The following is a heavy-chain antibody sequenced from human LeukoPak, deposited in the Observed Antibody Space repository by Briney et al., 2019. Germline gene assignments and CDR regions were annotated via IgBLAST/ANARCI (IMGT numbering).Heavy chain of an antibody. D-gene: IGHD2-21*02. V-gene: IGHV4-61*08. CDR3: ARHLSGSDYCGGDCYRRFDWFDP. Sequence: PSETLSLTCTVSGGSISSGGYYWSWIRQPPGKGLEWIGYIYYSGSTNYNPSLKSRVTISVDTSKNQFSLKLSSVTAADTAVYYCARHLSGSDYCGGDCYRRFDWFDPWGQGTLVTVSS. J-gene: IGHJ5*02. CDR2: IYYSGST. CDR1: GGSISSGGYY.